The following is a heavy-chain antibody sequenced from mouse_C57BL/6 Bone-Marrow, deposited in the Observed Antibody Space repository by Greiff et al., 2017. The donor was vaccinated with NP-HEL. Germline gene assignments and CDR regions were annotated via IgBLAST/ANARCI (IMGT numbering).Heavy chain of an antibody. J-gene: IGHJ2*01. CDR2: INPYNGDT. D-gene: IGHD2-2*01. CDR1: GYSFTGYF. Sequence: EVKLMESGPELVKPGDSVKISCKASGYSFTGYFMNWVMQSHGKSLEWIGRINPYNGDTFYNQKFKGKATLTVDKSSSTANMELRSLTSEDSAVYYCARSYGYDVGLNYWGQGTTLTVSS. V-gene: IGHV1-20*01. CDR3: ARSYGYDVGLNY.